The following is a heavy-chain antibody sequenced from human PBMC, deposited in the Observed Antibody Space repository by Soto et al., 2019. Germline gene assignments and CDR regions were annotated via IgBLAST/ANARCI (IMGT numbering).Heavy chain of an antibody. CDR2: LNSGGSSI. V-gene: IGHV3-74*01. Sequence: EEPLVESGGGLVQPGGSLRLSCAASGFTFSSYWMHWVRQATGKGLVWVSRLNSGGSSISYADSVKGRFTISRDNATSTLYLQMKRLRDADTAVYYCARGLEGGGYGPGNWGQGTLVTVST. CDR3: ARGLEGGGYGPGN. D-gene: IGHD5-18*01. J-gene: IGHJ4*02. CDR1: GFTFSSYW.